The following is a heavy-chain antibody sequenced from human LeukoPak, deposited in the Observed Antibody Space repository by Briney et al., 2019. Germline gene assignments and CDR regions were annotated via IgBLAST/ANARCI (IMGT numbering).Heavy chain of an antibody. J-gene: IGHJ4*02. CDR2: ISWNSGSI. V-gene: IGHV3-9*03. CDR1: GFTFDDYA. CDR3: AKDLYDILTGSPGYYFDY. D-gene: IGHD3-9*01. Sequence: GGSLRLSCAASGFTFDDYAMHWVRQAPGKGLEWVSGISWNSGSIGYADSVKGRFTISRDNAKNSLYLQMNSLRAEDMALYYCAKDLYDILTGSPGYYFDYWGQGTLVTVSS.